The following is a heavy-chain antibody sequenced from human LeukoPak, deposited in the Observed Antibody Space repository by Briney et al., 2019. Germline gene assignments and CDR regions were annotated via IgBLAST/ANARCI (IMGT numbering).Heavy chain of an antibody. Sequence: GGSLRLSCAASGFTFSSYSMNWVRQAPGKGLEWVSSISSSSSYIYYADSVKGRFTISRDNAKNSLYLQMNSLRAEDTAVYYCARAVDIVATITGDFDYWGQGTLVTVSS. D-gene: IGHD5-12*01. CDR1: GFTFSSYS. CDR3: ARAVDIVATITGDFDY. V-gene: IGHV3-21*01. J-gene: IGHJ4*02. CDR2: ISSSSSYI.